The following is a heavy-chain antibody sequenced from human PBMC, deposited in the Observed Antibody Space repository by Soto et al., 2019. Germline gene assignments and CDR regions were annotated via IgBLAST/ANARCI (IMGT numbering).Heavy chain of an antibody. CDR3: ARHVNVAVAGTGFDF. CDR2: IHYSGST. CDR1: GGSSSSYY. Sequence: QVQLQESGPGLVKPSETLSLTCTVSGGSSSSYYRSWIRQPPGKGLEWIGHIHYSGSTNYNPSLRSRVTMSVVTSQNQFSLKLSSVTAADTAVYYCARHVNVAVAGTGFDFWGQGTLVTVSS. D-gene: IGHD6-19*01. V-gene: IGHV4-59*08. J-gene: IGHJ4*02.